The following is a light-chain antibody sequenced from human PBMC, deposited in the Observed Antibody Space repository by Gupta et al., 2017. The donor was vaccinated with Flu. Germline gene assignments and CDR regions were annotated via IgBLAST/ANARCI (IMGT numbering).Light chain of an antibody. CDR2: AAS. Sequence: PSSLSASVGDRVTITCRASQYINNLLNWYQQKPGKAPKLLIYAASRLQRGVPSRFSGSGSGADFTLTITRLQPEDFATYYCQQCDDVTWTFGQGTKV. CDR3: QQCDDVTWT. J-gene: IGKJ1*01. V-gene: IGKV1-39*01. CDR1: QYINNL.